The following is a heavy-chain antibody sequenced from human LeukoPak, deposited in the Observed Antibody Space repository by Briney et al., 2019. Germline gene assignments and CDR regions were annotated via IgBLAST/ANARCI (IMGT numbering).Heavy chain of an antibody. J-gene: IGHJ6*03. CDR2: ISGSGGST. D-gene: IGHD5-18*01. CDR1: GFTFSSYA. CDR3: AKGGGRGYSYGSPYYYYYYMDV. V-gene: IGHV3-23*01. Sequence: GGSLRLSCAASGFTFSSYAMSWVRQAPGKGLERVSAISGSGGSTYYADSVKGRFTISRDNSKNTLYLQMNSLRAEDTAVYYCAKGGGRGYSYGSPYYYYYYMDVWGKGTTVTVSS.